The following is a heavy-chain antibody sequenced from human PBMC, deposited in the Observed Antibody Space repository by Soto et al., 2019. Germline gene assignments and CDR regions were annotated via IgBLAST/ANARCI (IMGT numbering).Heavy chain of an antibody. V-gene: IGHV6-1*01. Sequence: KQSQTLSLTCAISGDSVSSNSAAWNWIRQSPSRGLEWLGRTYYRSKWYNDYAVSVKSRITINPDTSKNQFSLQLNSVTPEDTAVYYCARGARLSSGWSFDYWGQGTLVTVSS. CDR1: GDSVSSNSAA. J-gene: IGHJ4*02. CDR2: TYYRSKWYN. D-gene: IGHD6-19*01. CDR3: ARGARLSSGWSFDY.